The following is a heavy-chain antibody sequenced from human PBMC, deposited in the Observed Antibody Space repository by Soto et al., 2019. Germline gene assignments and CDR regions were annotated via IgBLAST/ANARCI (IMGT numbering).Heavy chain of an antibody. D-gene: IGHD3-22*01. CDR2: IYYSGST. CDR1: GGSISSGGYY. Sequence: TSETLSLTCTVSGGSISSGGYYWSWIRQHPGKGLEWIGYIYYSGSTYYNPSLKSRVTISVDTSKNQFSLKLSSVTAADTAVYYCARVAGPRIDSSGSLDYWGQGTLVTVSS. J-gene: IGHJ4*02. V-gene: IGHV4-31*03. CDR3: ARVAGPRIDSSGSLDY.